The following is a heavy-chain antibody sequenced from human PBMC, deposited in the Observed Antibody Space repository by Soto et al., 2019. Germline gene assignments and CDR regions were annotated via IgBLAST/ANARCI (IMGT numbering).Heavy chain of an antibody. J-gene: IGHJ4*02. CDR1: GGSISSYY. CDR2: IYYSGST. CDR3: ARVVAAAGRWFDY. Sequence: SETLSLTCTVSGGSISSYYWSWIRQPPGKGLEWIGYIYYSGSTNYNPSLKSRVTISVDTSKNQFSLKLSSVTAADTAVYYCARVVAAAGRWFDYWGQGTLVTVSS. D-gene: IGHD6-13*01. V-gene: IGHV4-59*01.